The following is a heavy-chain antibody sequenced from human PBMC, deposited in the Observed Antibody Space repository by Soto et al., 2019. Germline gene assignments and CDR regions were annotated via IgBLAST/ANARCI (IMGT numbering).Heavy chain of an antibody. J-gene: IGHJ4*02. CDR2: IYYSGST. Sequence: PSETLSLTCTVSGGSISSSSYYWGWIRQPPGKGLEWIGNIYYSGSTNYNPSLKSRVTISVDTSKNQFSLKLSSVTAADTAVYYCARRYGFCFDYWGQGTLVTVSS. D-gene: IGHD5-18*01. V-gene: IGHV4-39*01. CDR1: GGSISSSSYY. CDR3: ARRYGFCFDY.